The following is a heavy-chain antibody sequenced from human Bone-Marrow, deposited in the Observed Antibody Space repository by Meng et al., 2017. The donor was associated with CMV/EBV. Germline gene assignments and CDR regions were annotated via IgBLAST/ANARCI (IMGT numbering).Heavy chain of an antibody. CDR1: GITFSSYG. D-gene: IGHD3-22*01. J-gene: IGHJ4*02. CDR2: IRYDGSNK. V-gene: IGHV3-30*02. CDR3: AKPFYLDYYDSSGYYGGLGY. Sequence: GESPKIPCAAAGITFSSYGMHWGRQAPGKGLEWVAFIRYDGSNKDYADSVKGRFTISRDNSKNTLYLQMNSLRAEDTAVYYCAKPFYLDYYDSSGYYGGLGYWGQGTLVTVSS.